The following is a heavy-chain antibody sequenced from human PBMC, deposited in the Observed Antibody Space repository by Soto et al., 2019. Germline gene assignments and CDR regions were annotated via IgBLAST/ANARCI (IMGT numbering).Heavy chain of an antibody. CDR1: GFTFSSYS. D-gene: IGHD6-13*01. J-gene: IGHJ3*02. Sequence: GGSLRLSCAASGFTFSSYSMNWVRQAPGKGLEWVSSISSSSSYIYYADSVKGRFTISRDNAKNSLYLQMNSLRAEDTAVYYCAREGGGNSWYAFDIWGQGTMVTVSS. CDR2: ISSSSSYI. V-gene: IGHV3-21*01. CDR3: AREGGGNSWYAFDI.